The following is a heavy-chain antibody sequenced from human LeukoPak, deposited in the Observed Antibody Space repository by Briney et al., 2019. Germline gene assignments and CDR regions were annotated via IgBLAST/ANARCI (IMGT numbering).Heavy chain of an antibody. J-gene: IGHJ2*01. CDR1: GYTFTDYY. CDR2: ISPNSGGT. Sequence: ASVKVSCKASGYTFTDYYMHWVRQAPGQGLEWMGWISPNSGGTKSAQKFQGRVTMTRDTSISTAYMELSTLRSDDTAVYYCARIRGDWYFDLWGRGTLVTVSS. V-gene: IGHV1-2*02. CDR3: ARIRGDWYFDL. D-gene: IGHD1-26*01.